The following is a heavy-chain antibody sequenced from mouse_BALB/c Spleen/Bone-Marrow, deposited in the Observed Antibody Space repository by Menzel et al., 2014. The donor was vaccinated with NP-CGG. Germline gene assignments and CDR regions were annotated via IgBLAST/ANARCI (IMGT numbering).Heavy chain of an antibody. CDR2: INPDSSTI. CDR3: GRQGYYGYFAY. Sequence: EVQVVESGGGLVQPGGSLKLSCAASGFDFSRYWMSWVRQAPGKGLEWIGEINPDSSTINYTPSLKDKSIISRDNAKNTLYLQMSKARSEDTALYYCGRQGYYGYFAYWGQGTLVTVSA. CDR1: GFDFSRYW. J-gene: IGHJ3*01. V-gene: IGHV4-1*02. D-gene: IGHD1-2*01.